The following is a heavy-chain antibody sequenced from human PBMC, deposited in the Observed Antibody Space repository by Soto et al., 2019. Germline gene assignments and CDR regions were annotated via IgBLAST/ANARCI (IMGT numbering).Heavy chain of an antibody. CDR3: SKRTVGWYFDL. D-gene: IGHD4-17*01. J-gene: IGHJ2*01. CDR2: ISGSGGST. V-gene: IGHV3-23*01. CDR1: GFTFSSYA. Sequence: EVQLLESGGGLVQPGGSLRLSCAASGFTFSSYAMNWVRQAPGKGLEWVSVISGSGGSTYYADSVKGRFTISRDNSKNTLYLQMNSLRAEDTAVYYCSKRTVGWYFDLWGRGTLVTVSS.